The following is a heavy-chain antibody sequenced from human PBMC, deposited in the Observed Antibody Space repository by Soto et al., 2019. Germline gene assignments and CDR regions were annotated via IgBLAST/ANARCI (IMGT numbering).Heavy chain of an antibody. J-gene: IGHJ5*02. Sequence: QVQLVQSGAEVKKPGASVKVSCKASGYTFTGYYMHWVRQAPGQGLEWMGWINPNSGDTNYAQKFQGRVTMTRDTSISTAYMELSRLRSDDTAVYYCARDDNSRLMIYWAWGQGTLVTVSS. CDR2: INPNSGDT. D-gene: IGHD5-12*01. CDR1: GYTFTGYY. V-gene: IGHV1-2*02. CDR3: ARDDNSRLMIYWA.